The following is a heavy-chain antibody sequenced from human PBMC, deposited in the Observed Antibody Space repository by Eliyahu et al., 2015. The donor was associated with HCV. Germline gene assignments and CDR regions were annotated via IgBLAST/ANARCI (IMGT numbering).Heavy chain of an antibody. CDR2: IHYSGST. CDR1: GGSITTYY. J-gene: IGHJ5*02. Sequence: QVRLQESGPGLVQPSETLSLTCTVSGGSITTYYWSWIRQPPGKGLEWIGYIHYSGSTNYNPSPQSRVTISVDTSKNQFSLKLTSVTAADTAVYYCASGGGGIAVTGTGGWFDPWGQGTLVTVSS. V-gene: IGHV4-59*01. CDR3: ASGGGGIAVTGTGGWFDP. D-gene: IGHD6-19*01.